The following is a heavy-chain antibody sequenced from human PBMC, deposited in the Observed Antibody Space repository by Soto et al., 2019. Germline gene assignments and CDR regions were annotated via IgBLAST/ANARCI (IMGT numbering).Heavy chain of an antibody. Sequence: GESLKISCKGSGYSFANYWIGWVRQVPGKGLEWMGIIYPGDSDTRYSPSFQGQVTISADKSISTTYLQWSSLKASDTAMYYCAREGRADYYDSSGSFYFDLWGRGTLVTVSS. V-gene: IGHV5-51*01. CDR1: GYSFANYW. CDR2: IYPGDSDT. CDR3: AREGRADYYDSSGSFYFDL. J-gene: IGHJ2*01. D-gene: IGHD3-22*01.